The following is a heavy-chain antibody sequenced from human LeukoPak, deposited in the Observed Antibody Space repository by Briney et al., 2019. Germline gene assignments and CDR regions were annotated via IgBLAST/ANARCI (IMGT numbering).Heavy chain of an antibody. V-gene: IGHV4-31*03. CDR2: IYYSGRT. CDR3: ARVAYYYDSRGFSADTLDI. Sequence: SETLSLTCTVSGGSISSGGYYWSWIRQHPGKGPEWLGYIYYSGRTYYNPSLKSRFNISVDTSQNQFSLRLSSVTAADTAVYYCARVAYYYDSRGFSADTLDIWGQGTMVTVSS. J-gene: IGHJ3*02. D-gene: IGHD3-22*01. CDR1: GGSISSGGYY.